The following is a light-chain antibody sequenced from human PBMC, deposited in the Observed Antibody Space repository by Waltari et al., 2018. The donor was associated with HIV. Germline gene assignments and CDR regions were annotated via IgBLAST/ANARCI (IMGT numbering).Light chain of an antibody. CDR2: GTS. J-gene: IGKJ2*01. Sequence: DIVLPHSPGTLSLSPGERATLSCRASQSVSSSFLSWYQQIPGQAPRLLISGTSSRAPGIPDRFSGSGSGTDFTLTISRLEPEDFAVYYCQQYGSSPPYTFGQGTKLEIK. V-gene: IGKV3-20*01. CDR1: QSVSSSF. CDR3: QQYGSSPPYT.